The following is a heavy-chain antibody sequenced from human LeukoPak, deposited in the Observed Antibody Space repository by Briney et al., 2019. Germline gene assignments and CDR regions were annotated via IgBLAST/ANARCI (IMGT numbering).Heavy chain of an antibody. Sequence: ASVKVSCKVSGYTLTELSMHWVRQAPGKGLEWMGGFDPEDGETIYAQKFQGRVTMTEDTSTDTAYMELSSLRSEDTAVYYCATASAPFFGSGYYPLPQPHSPYGMDVWGQGTTVTVSS. CDR3: ATASAPFFGSGYYPLPQPHSPYGMDV. V-gene: IGHV1-24*01. CDR1: GYTLTELS. J-gene: IGHJ6*02. CDR2: FDPEDGET. D-gene: IGHD3-3*01.